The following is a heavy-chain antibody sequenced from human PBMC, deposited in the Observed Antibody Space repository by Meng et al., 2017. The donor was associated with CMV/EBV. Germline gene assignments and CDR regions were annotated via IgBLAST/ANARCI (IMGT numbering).Heavy chain of an antibody. Sequence: GYYRGWVRQPPGKELGWIGEINHSGSTNYSPSLKRRVTISVDTSKTQFSLKLSSVTAADTAVYYCARGPDSSGYYYWYYYYSGMDVWGQGTTVTVSS. J-gene: IGHJ6*02. V-gene: IGHV4-34*01. CDR1: GYY. D-gene: IGHD3-22*01. CDR3: ARGPDSSGYYYWYYYYSGMDV. CDR2: INHSGST.